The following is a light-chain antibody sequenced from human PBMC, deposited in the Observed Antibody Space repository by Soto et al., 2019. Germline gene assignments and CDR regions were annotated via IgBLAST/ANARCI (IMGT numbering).Light chain of an antibody. Sequence: EIVMTQSPATLSVSPGERATLSCRASQSVGSHLAWYQQRPGQAPRLLIYGASYRATGIPARFSGSGSGTEYTLTISNLQAEDFAVYYCQQFNNWPHTFGQGTRREIK. CDR2: GAS. CDR3: QQFNNWPHT. V-gene: IGKV3-15*01. J-gene: IGKJ5*01. CDR1: QSVGSH.